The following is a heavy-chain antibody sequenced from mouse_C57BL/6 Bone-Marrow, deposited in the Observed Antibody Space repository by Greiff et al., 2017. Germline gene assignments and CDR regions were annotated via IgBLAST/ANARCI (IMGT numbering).Heavy chain of an antibody. CDR2: IDPSDSYT. V-gene: IGHV1-59*01. D-gene: IGHD2-4*01. J-gene: IGHJ4*01. CDR3: ARYDYDPYYDAMDY. CDR1: GYTFTSYW. Sequence: VQLQQPGAELVRPGTSVKLSCKASGYTFTSYWMHWVKQRPGQGLEWIGVIDPSDSYTNYNQKFKGKATLTVDTSYSTASMQLSSLTSEDSAVYYCARYDYDPYYDAMDYWGQGTSVTVSS.